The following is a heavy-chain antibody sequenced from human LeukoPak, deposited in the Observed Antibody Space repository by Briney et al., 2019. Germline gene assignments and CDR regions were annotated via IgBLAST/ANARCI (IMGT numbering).Heavy chain of an antibody. J-gene: IGHJ4*02. D-gene: IGHD3-22*01. CDR3: ARHVPGVDSGYYYPRKPAFDY. CDR1: GGSISSSSYS. Sequence: PSETLSLTCTVSGGSISSSSYSWGWLRQPPGTGLEWLGSIYYSGSTYYNPSLKSRVTISVDTSKNQFSLKLSSVTAADTAVYYCARHVPGVDSGYYYPRKPAFDYWGQGTLVTVSS. CDR2: IYYSGST. V-gene: IGHV4-39*01.